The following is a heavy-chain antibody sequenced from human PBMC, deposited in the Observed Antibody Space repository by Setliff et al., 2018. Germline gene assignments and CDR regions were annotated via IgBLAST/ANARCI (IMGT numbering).Heavy chain of an antibody. CDR3: ARGSYGLTEHY. CDR2: IYATGTT. Sequence: LRLSCAASGSTVSRDYMSWVRQAPGKGLEWVSVIYATGTTYYADSVKGRFTISRDDSKNTLYLQMNSLRADDTAVYYCARGSYGLTEHYWGQGTLVTVSS. D-gene: IGHD5-18*01. V-gene: IGHV3-53*01. J-gene: IGHJ4*02. CDR1: GSTVSRDY.